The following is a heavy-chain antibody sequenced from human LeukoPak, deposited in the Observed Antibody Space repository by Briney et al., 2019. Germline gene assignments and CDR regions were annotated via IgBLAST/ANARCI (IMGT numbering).Heavy chain of an antibody. CDR1: GYSISSGYY. CDR2: IYHSGST. CDR3: ARGKIWSPVYLSH. Sequence: SETLSLTCTVSGYSISSGYYWGWIRQPPGKGLEWIGSIYHSGSTYYNPSLKSRVTISVDTSKNQFSLRLSSVTAADTAVYYCARGKIWSPVYLSHWGQGILVTVSS. V-gene: IGHV4-38-2*02. J-gene: IGHJ4*02. D-gene: IGHD3-10*01.